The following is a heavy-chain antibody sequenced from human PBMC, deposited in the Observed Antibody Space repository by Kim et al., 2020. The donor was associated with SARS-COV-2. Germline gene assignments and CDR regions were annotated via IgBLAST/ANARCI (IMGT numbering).Heavy chain of an antibody. CDR2: ISDSGSYT. D-gene: IGHD1-26*01. V-gene: IGHV3-23*01. CDR1: GFTFSNYG. CDR3: AKGLGPTTPNLDS. Sequence: GGSLRLSCAASGFTFSNYGMSWVRQAPGKGLEWVSAISDSGSYTNYANSVRGRFTISRDNSKNTLYLQMNSLRDEDTAIYYCAKGLGPTTPNLDSWGQGTLVTVSS. J-gene: IGHJ4*02.